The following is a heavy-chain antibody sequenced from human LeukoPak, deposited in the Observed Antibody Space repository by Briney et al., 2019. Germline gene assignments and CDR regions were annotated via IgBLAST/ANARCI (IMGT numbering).Heavy chain of an antibody. CDR3: ARVLGGIQLWFNFDY. J-gene: IGHJ4*02. V-gene: IGHV5-51*01. CDR1: GYSFTNYW. CDR2: IYPGDSDT. D-gene: IGHD5-18*01. Sequence: GESLKISCKGSGYSFTNYWIGWVRQMPGKGLEWMGIIYPGDSDTRYSPSFQGQVTISADKSISTAYLQWSSLKASDTAMYYCARVLGGIQLWFNFDYWGQGTLVTVSS.